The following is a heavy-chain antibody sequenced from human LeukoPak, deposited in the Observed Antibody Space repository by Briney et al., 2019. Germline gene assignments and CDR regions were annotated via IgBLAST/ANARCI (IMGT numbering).Heavy chain of an antibody. J-gene: IGHJ6*02. CDR3: AKDGERAYCGGDCYLDYYYGMDV. Sequence: GGSLRLSCAASGFTFDDYAMHWLRQAPGKGLEGVSGISWNSGSIGYADSVKGRFTISRDNAKNSLYLQMNSMRAEDTALYYCAKDGERAYCGGDCYLDYYYGMDVWGQGTTVTVSS. V-gene: IGHV3-9*01. CDR1: GFTFDDYA. CDR2: ISWNSGSI. D-gene: IGHD2-21*02.